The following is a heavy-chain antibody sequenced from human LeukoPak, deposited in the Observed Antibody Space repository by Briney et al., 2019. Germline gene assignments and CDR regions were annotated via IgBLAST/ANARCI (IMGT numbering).Heavy chain of an antibody. CDR3: AKAASGNWNDVSDY. Sequence: PGGSLRLSCAASGFTFSTYAMSWVRQAPGKGLEWVSAISGRGVSTSYADSVRGRFTISRDNSKNTLYLQMNSLRAEDTALYYCAKAASGNWNDVSDYWGQGTLVTVSS. CDR1: GFTFSTYA. CDR2: ISGRGVST. J-gene: IGHJ4*02. D-gene: IGHD1-20*01. V-gene: IGHV3-23*01.